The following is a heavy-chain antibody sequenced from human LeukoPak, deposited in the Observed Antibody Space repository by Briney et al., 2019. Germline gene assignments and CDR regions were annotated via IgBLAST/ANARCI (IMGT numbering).Heavy chain of an antibody. V-gene: IGHV4-39*01. J-gene: IGHJ4*02. CDR2: IYYSGST. CDR3: ARRDPGIAVAGFDY. Sequence: PSKTLFLTCTVSGGSISSSSYYGGWIRQPPGKGLEWIGSIYYSGSTYYNPSLKSRVTISVDTSKNQFSLKLSSVTAADTAVYYCARRDPGIAVAGFDYWGQGTLVTVSS. CDR1: GGSISSSSYY. D-gene: IGHD6-19*01.